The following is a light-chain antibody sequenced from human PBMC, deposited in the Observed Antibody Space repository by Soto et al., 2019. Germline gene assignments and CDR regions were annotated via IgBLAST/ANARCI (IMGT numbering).Light chain of an antibody. J-gene: IGLJ1*01. CDR2: EVS. CDR1: SSDVGGYNY. V-gene: IGLV2-8*01. CDR3: SSYAGSNNYV. Sequence: QSVLTQPPSASGSPGQSVTISCTGTSSDVGGYNYVSWYQQHPGKAPKVMIYEVSKRPSGVPDRFSGSKSGNTASLTVSGLQAEDEADYYCSSYAGSNNYVFGTGTKGTV.